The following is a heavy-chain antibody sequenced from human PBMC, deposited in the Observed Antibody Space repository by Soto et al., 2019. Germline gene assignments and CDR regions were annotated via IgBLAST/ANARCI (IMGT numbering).Heavy chain of an antibody. J-gene: IGHJ5*02. Sequence: EVQLVESGGGLVQPGGSLRLSCAASGFTFSSYSMNWVRQAPGKGLEWVSYISSSSTTKYYADSVKGRFTISRDNAKTSLYLQTNSLRAEDTAVYYCASDGCSGSNCLNWFDPWGQGTLVTVSS. CDR2: ISSSSTTK. V-gene: IGHV3-48*01. CDR1: GFTFSSYS. D-gene: IGHD2-15*01. CDR3: ASDGCSGSNCLNWFDP.